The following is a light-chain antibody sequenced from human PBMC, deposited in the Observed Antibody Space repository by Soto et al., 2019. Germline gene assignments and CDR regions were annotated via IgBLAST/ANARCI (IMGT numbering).Light chain of an antibody. V-gene: IGKV1-8*01. CDR1: QDIGTY. CDR3: QHYYNYPRT. J-gene: IGKJ1*01. Sequence: AIRMTQSPSSLSVSTGDRVTIPCRASQDIGTYLAWYQQKPGKAPKLLIYAASSLQSGVPSRFSGSGSGTDFTLTISWLQSEDFATYYCQHYYNYPRTFGQGTKVDIK. CDR2: AAS.